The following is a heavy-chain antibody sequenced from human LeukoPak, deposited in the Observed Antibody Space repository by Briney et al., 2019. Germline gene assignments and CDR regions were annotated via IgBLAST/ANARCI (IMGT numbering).Heavy chain of an antibody. Sequence: GGSLRLSCAASGFTFSSYWMSWVRQAPGKGLEWVANIKQDGSEKYYVDSVKGRFTISRDNAKNSLYLQMNSLRAEDTAVYYCARGFADYVWGSYPSTYWGQGTLVTVSS. D-gene: IGHD3-16*02. CDR3: ARGFADYVWGSYPSTY. V-gene: IGHV3-7*01. CDR2: IKQDGSEK. J-gene: IGHJ4*02. CDR1: GFTFSSYW.